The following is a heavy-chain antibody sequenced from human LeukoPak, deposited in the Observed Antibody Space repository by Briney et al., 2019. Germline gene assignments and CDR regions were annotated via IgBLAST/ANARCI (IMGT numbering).Heavy chain of an antibody. CDR3: TRHVRFEGVDY. CDR2: IKQDGSEK. V-gene: IGHV3-7*01. J-gene: IGHJ4*02. CDR1: GFFFSSYW. D-gene: IGHD3-3*01. Sequence: PGGSLRLSCAASGFFFSSYWMSWVRQAPGKGLEWVANIKQDGSEKYYVDSAKGRFTISRDNAKNSLYLQMNSLRAEDTAVYYCTRHVRFEGVDYWGQGTLVTVSS.